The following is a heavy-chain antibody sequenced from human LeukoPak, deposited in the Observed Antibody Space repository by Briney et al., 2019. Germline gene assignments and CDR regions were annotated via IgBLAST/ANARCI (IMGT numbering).Heavy chain of an antibody. CDR1: GFTLSNDW. CDR3: ARTYGSGSLDY. CDR2: IYSDGRRT. V-gene: IGHV3-74*03. J-gene: IGHJ4*02. Sequence: GGSLRLSCAGSGFTLSNDWMHWVRQGPGKGLAWVARIYSDGRRTTYADSVQGRFTISRDNAKNSVYLQMNSLRAEDTAVYYCARTYGSGSLDYGGQGTLVTVSS. D-gene: IGHD2-15*01.